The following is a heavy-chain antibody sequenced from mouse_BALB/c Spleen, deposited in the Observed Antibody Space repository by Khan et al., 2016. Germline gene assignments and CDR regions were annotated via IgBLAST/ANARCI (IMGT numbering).Heavy chain of an antibody. V-gene: IGHV5-6-5*01. CDR2: ISSGGST. D-gene: IGHD2-1*01. CDR1: GFTFSRYA. Sequence: EVELVEPGGGLVKPGGSLKLSCAASGFTFSRYAMSWVRQTPEKRLEWVASISSGGSTYYTDSVKGRFTISSDYARYILNLQMSSLRSEDTAMSYCAREEDGNYRHYFDDWSQGTTLTVSS. J-gene: IGHJ2*01. CDR3: AREEDGNYRHYFDD.